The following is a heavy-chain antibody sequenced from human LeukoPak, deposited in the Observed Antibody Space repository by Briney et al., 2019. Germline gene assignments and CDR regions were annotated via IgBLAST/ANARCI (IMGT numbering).Heavy chain of an antibody. CDR1: GFSFSSYA. CDR3: AKDVVRGVMWYFDY. D-gene: IGHD3-10*01. V-gene: IGHV3-23*01. Sequence: GGSLRLSCAASGFSFSSYAMSWVRQAPGVGLEWVSAITASGGSTYYADSVKGRFTISRDNSKSTLYLQMNSLRAEDTAVYYCAKDVVRGVMWYFDYWGQGTLVTVSS. J-gene: IGHJ4*02. CDR2: ITASGGST.